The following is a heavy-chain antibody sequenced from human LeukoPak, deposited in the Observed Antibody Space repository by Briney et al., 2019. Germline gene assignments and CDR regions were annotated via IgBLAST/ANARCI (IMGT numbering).Heavy chain of an antibody. Sequence: GGSLRLSCVASGFNFNMFWMSWVRQAPGKGLEWVTNIKQDGSAKFYVGSMRGRFDISRDNARKSVFLQMNSLRVEDTAVYYCAKVTESFYDSSGYPKFRGAIPWGQGTLVTVSS. CDR1: GFNFNMFW. D-gene: IGHD3-22*01. CDR3: AKVTESFYDSSGYPKFRGAIP. CDR2: IKQDGSAK. V-gene: IGHV3-7*01. J-gene: IGHJ5*02.